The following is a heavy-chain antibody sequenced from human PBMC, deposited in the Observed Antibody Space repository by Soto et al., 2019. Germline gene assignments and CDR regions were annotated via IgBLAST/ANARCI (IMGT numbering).Heavy chain of an antibody. CDR2: ISGTSSYT. J-gene: IGHJ6*01. CDR1: GFSFSDYY. CDR3: AIADDSSQYPAMDV. V-gene: IGHV3-11*06. Sequence: QVQLVESGGGLVKPGGSLRLSCTASGFSFSDYYMSWIRQAPGKGLEWISFISGTSSYTDYADSLKGRFTISRDNAKNSLYLQMNILRTEDTAVYYCAIADDSSQYPAMDVWGKGTTVTVSS. D-gene: IGHD2-2*01.